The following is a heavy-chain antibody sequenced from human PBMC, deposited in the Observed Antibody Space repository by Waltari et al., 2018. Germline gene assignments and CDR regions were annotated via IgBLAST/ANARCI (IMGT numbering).Heavy chain of an antibody. J-gene: IGHJ4*02. V-gene: IGHV3-30*02. CDR2: TRFDGGKE. CDR3: AKGIVRGNSAFDY. Sequence: QVQLVESGGGVVQPGGSLRLSCAASGFMFSAYGMHWVRQAPGKGLEWVAFTRFDGGKEDYADSVKGRFTISRDNSKNTLYMQMNSLRTEDTAVYYCAKGIVRGNSAFDYWGQGTLVTVSS. D-gene: IGHD2-15*01. CDR1: GFMFSAYG.